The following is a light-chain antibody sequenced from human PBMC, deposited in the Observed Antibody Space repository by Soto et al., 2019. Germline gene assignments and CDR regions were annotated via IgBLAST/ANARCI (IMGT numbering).Light chain of an antibody. CDR3: QQYNNWPTT. J-gene: IGKJ5*01. CDR1: QSVSSN. Sequence: SPATLSISPGEGATLSCRASQSVSSNLAWYQQKPGQAPRLLISGASIRATGFPARSSGSGSGTEFTLTISSLQSEDLAVYYCQQYNNWPTTFGQGTRLEIK. CDR2: GAS. V-gene: IGKV3-15*01.